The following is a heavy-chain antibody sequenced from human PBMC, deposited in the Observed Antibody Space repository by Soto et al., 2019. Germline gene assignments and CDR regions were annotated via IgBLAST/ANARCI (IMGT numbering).Heavy chain of an antibody. Sequence: QVQLVQSGAEVKKPGASVKVSCKASGYTFTSYGVSWVRQAPGQGLEWMGWISAYNGNTNYAQKLQGRVTMTTDTSTSTAYMELRSLRSDDTAVYYCARDLALFIAAAGPQGDYWGQGTLVTVSS. D-gene: IGHD6-13*01. CDR3: ARDLALFIAAAGPQGDY. V-gene: IGHV1-18*01. J-gene: IGHJ4*02. CDR1: GYTFTSYG. CDR2: ISAYNGNT.